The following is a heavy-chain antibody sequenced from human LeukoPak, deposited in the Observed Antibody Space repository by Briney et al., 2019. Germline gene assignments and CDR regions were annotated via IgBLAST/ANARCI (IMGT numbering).Heavy chain of an antibody. CDR2: ISSSSSYI. D-gene: IGHD5-12*01. V-gene: IGHV3-21*01. CDR3: ARSVPYSGYDYDY. CDR1: GFTFSSYA. J-gene: IGHJ4*02. Sequence: GGSLRLSCAASGFTFSSYAMSWVRQAPGKGLEWVSSISSSSSYIYYADSVKGRFTISRDNAKNSLYLQMNSLRAEDTAVYYCARSVPYSGYDYDYWGQGTLVTVPS.